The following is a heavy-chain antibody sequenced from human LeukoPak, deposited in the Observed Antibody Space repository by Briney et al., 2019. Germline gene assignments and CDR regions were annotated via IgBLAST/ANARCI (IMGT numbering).Heavy chain of an antibody. V-gene: IGHV3-21*01. CDR2: ISSSSSYI. J-gene: IGHJ4*02. D-gene: IGHD3-22*01. CDR3: ARVSSGSSLDY. Sequence: WVSSISSSSSYIYYADSVKGRFTISRDNAKNSLYLQMNSLRAEDTAVYYCARVSSGSSLDYWGQGTLVTVSS.